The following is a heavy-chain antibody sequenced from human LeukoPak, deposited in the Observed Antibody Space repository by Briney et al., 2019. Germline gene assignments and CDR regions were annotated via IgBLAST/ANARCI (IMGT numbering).Heavy chain of an antibody. CDR3: ARARYCSSTSCSHRAFDI. CDR1: GYTFTSYY. D-gene: IGHD2-2*01. V-gene: IGHV1-46*01. CDR2: INPSGGST. J-gene: IGHJ3*02. Sequence: ASVKVSCKASGYTFTSYYMHWVRQAPGQGLEWMGIINPSGGSTSYAQKFQGRVTMTRDTSTSTVYMELRSLRSDDTAVYYCARARYCSSTSCSHRAFDIWGQGTMVTVSS.